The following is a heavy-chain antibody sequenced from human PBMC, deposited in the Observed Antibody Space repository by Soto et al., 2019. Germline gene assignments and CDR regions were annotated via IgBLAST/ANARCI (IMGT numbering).Heavy chain of an antibody. CDR3: AREENCSDGICYPEYFQR. D-gene: IGHD2-15*01. V-gene: IGHV1-46*01. CDR1: GYIFTAYS. J-gene: IGHJ1*01. CDR2: INPSGGST. Sequence: QVQLVQSGAEVKKPGASVKVSCKASGYIFTAYSMHWVRQAPGQGLEWMGVINPSGGSTNYAQKCQGRITMTRDTSTSTVYMDLSALTSEDTAVYYCAREENCSDGICYPEYFQRWGQGTLVTVSS.